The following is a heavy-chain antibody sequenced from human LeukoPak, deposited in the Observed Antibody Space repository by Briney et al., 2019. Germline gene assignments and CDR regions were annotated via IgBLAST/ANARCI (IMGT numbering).Heavy chain of an antibody. D-gene: IGHD5/OR15-5a*01. CDR2: IGIAGDT. V-gene: IGHV3-13*01. CDR1: GFTFSSYD. Sequence: GGSLRLSCAASGFTFSSYDMHWVRQAPGRGLEWVSAIGIAGDTYYPDSVKGRFTISRENTKNSMYLQMNSLKDGDTAVYYCIRGGIQVSGIDAFDIWGQGTMVTVSS. CDR3: IRGGIQVSGIDAFDI. J-gene: IGHJ3*02.